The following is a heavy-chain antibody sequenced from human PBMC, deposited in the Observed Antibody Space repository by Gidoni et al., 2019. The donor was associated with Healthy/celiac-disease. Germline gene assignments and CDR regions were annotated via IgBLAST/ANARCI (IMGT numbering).Heavy chain of an antibody. J-gene: IGHJ6*02. CDR3: ARDQRWSTLYYYYGMDV. Sequence: QVQMVESGGGVVQPGRSLSLSCAASGLTFSSYGMHWVRQAPGKGLECVAVIWYDGSNNYYADSVKGRFTISRDNSKNTLYLQMNSLRAEDTAVYYCARDQRWSTLYYYYGMDVWGQGTTVTVSS. D-gene: IGHD2-8*01. V-gene: IGHV3-33*01. CDR1: GLTFSSYG. CDR2: IWYDGSNN.